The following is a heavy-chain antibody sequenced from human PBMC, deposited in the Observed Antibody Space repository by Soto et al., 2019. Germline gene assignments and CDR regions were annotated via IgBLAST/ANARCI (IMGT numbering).Heavy chain of an antibody. CDR2: ISYDGSNK. CDR3: ARDTDWNPGGY. Sequence: ESGGGVVQPGRSLRLSCAASGFTFSSYAMHWVRQAPGKGLEWVAVISYDGSNKYYADSVKGRFTISRDNSKNTLYLQMNSLRAEDTAVYYCARDTDWNPGGYWGQGTLVTVSS. J-gene: IGHJ4*02. D-gene: IGHD1-1*01. CDR1: GFTFSSYA. V-gene: IGHV3-30-3*01.